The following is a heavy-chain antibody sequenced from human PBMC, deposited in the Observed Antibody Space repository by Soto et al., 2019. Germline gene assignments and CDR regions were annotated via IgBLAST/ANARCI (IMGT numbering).Heavy chain of an antibody. CDR2: IYYSGST. V-gene: IGHV4-59*01. Sequence: QVQLQESGPGLVKPSETLSLTCTVSGGSISSYYWSWIRQPPGKGLEWIGYIYYSGSTNYNPSLKRRITLAEDMSNNLLSLKLNSVNAADTAVYYCASGGGSPDYLGQGTLVTVSS. J-gene: IGHJ4*02. CDR1: GGSISSYY. D-gene: IGHD1-26*01. CDR3: ASGGGSPDY.